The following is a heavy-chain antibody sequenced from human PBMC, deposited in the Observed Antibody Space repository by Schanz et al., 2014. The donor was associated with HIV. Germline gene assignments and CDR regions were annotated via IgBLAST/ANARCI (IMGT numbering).Heavy chain of an antibody. V-gene: IGHV3-48*02. Sequence: EVQLVESGGGLVQPGGSLRLSCVASGFTFSAYWMTWVRQAPGGGPEWVSYISSRSSTKYYADSVKGRFTISRDNAKNSLYLQMSSLRDEDTAVYYCARDLYDFWSGTQYYLEYWGQGTLVTVSS. CDR2: ISSRSSTK. CDR1: GFTFSAYW. CDR3: ARDLYDFWSGTQYYLEY. J-gene: IGHJ4*02. D-gene: IGHD3-3*01.